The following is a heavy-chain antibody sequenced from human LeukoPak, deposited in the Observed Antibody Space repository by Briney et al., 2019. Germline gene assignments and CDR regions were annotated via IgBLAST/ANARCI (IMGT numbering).Heavy chain of an antibody. Sequence: GGSLRLSCAASGFIFSSYGMHWVRQAPGKGLEWVAFIRYDGSNKYYADSVKGRFTISRDNSKNTLYLQLNSLSADDTAVYHCAKAHGDGYNHFDYWGQGTPVTVSS. V-gene: IGHV3-30*02. CDR2: IRYDGSNK. CDR3: AKAHGDGYNHFDY. D-gene: IGHD5-24*01. CDR1: GFIFSSYG. J-gene: IGHJ4*02.